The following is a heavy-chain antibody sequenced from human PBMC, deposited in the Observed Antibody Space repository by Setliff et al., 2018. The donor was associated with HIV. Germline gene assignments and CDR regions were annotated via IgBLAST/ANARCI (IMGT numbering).Heavy chain of an antibody. J-gene: IGHJ4*02. CDR2: IWYDGSNK. CDR1: GFTFSSYG. CDR3: ARVEGGGGKFDY. V-gene: IGHV3-33*01. D-gene: IGHD3-10*01. Sequence: GESLRLSCAASGFTFSSYGMHWVRQAPGKGLEWVAVIWYDGSNKYYADSVKGRFTISRDNSKNTLYLQMNSLRAEDTDVYYCARVEGGGGKFDYWGQGTLVTVSS.